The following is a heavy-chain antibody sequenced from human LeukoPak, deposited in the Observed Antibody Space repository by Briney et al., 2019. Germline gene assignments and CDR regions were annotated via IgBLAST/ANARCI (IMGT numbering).Heavy chain of an antibody. V-gene: IGHV3-23*01. CDR1: GLTFGSNS. J-gene: IGHJ4*02. D-gene: IGHD3-3*01. CDR2: ISGSGGST. CDR3: AKRITIFGVVPDY. Sequence: GGSLRPSVAAPGLTFGSNSRSWFRQSQGKGLNWVSAISGSGGSTYYADSVKGRFTISRDNSKNTLYLQMNSLRAEDTAVYYCAKRITIFGVVPDYWGQGTLVTVSS.